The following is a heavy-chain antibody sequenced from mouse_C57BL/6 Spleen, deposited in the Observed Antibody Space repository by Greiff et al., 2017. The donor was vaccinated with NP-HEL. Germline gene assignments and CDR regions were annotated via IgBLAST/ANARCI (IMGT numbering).Heavy chain of an antibody. CDR1: GFTFSDYG. CDR3: ARMGYGNPWFAY. J-gene: IGHJ3*01. V-gene: IGHV5-17*01. D-gene: IGHD2-10*02. CDR2: ISSGSSTI. Sequence: DVHLVESGGGLVKPGGSLKLSCAASGFTFSDYGMHWVRQAPEKGLEWVAYISSGSSTIYYADTVKGRFTISRDNAKNTLFLQMTSLRSEDTAMYYCARMGYGNPWFAYWGQGTLVTVSA.